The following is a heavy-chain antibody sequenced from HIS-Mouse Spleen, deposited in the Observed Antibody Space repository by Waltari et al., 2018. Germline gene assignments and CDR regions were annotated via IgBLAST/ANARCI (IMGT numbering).Heavy chain of an antibody. V-gene: IGHV1-8*01. Sequence: QVQLVQSGAEVKKPGASVTVSCKASGYTFTSSDINWVRQATGQGREWMGWMNPNSGNTGYAQKFQGRVTMTRNTSISTAYMELSSLRSEDTAVYYCARGHDYSNYFDYWGQGTLVTVSS. J-gene: IGHJ4*02. CDR3: ARGHDYSNYFDY. CDR1: GYTFTSSD. D-gene: IGHD4-4*01. CDR2: MNPNSGNT.